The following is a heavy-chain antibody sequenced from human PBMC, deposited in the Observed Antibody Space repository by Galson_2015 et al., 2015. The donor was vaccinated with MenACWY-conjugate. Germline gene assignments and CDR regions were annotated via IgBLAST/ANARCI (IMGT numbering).Heavy chain of an antibody. D-gene: IGHD6-13*01. CDR2: ISYDGSNK. CDR1: GFTFSSYA. J-gene: IGHJ4*02. CDR3: ARAPQQLAVDY. V-gene: IGHV3-30*04. Sequence: SLRLSCAASGFTFSSYAMHWVRQAPGKGLEWVAVISYDGSNKYYADSVKGRFTISRDNSKNTLYLQMNSLRAEDTAVYYCARAPQQLAVDYWGQGTLVTVSS.